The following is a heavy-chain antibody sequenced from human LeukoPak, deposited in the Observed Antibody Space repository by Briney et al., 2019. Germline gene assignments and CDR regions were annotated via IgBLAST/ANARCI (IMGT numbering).Heavy chain of an antibody. V-gene: IGHV4-59*01. Sequence: SETLSLTCTVSGGSISSYYWSWIRQPPGKGLEWIGYIYYSGSTNYNPSLKSRVTISVDTSKNQFSLKLSSVTAADTAVYYCARSTILGVVIIPFDYWGQGTLVTVSS. CDR1: GGSISSYY. CDR3: ARSTILGVVIIPFDY. D-gene: IGHD3-3*01. J-gene: IGHJ4*02. CDR2: IYYSGST.